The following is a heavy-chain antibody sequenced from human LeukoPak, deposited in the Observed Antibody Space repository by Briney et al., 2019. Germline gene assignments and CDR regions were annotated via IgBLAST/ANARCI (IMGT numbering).Heavy chain of an antibody. CDR3: ASGRYGGSGKGYFDY. Sequence: PGGSLRLSCAASGFTYSHFEMIWVRQAPGKGLEWVSYISSRGSTIYYADSVKGRFTISRDNAKNSLYLQMSSLRADDPAVYYRASGRYGGSGKGYFDYWGQATLVTVPP. V-gene: IGHV3-48*03. CDR2: ISSRGSTI. CDR1: GFTYSHFE. D-gene: IGHD3-10*01. J-gene: IGHJ4*02.